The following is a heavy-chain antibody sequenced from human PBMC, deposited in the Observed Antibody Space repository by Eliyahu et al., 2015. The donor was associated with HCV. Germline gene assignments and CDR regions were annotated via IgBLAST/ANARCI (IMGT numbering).Heavy chain of an antibody. CDR3: ARDYFYDSSGYSGRGGIDY. D-gene: IGHD3-22*01. Sequence: QVQLVQSGAEVKKPGASVKVSCKTSXXTFTXYYMHWVRQAPGQGLEWMGWINPNSGGTNYAQNFQGRVTMTRDTSISTAYMELSRLRSDDTAVYYCARDYFYDSSGYSGRGGIDYWGQGTLVTVSS. CDR2: INPNSGGT. V-gene: IGHV1-2*02. CDR1: XXTFTXYY. J-gene: IGHJ4*02.